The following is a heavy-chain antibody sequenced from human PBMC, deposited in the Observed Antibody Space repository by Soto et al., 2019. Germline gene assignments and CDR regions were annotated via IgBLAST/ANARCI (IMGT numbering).Heavy chain of an antibody. V-gene: IGHV3-15*07. Sequence: EVQLVESGGGLVKPGGSLRLSCAASGFTFSNAWMNWVRQAPGKGLEWVGRIKSKTDGGTTDYAAPVKGRFTISRDDSKNTLYLQMNSLKTEGTAVYYCTTVIGLWFGELFQPIDYWGQGTLVTVSS. CDR2: IKSKTDGGTT. J-gene: IGHJ4*02. CDR3: TTVIGLWFGELFQPIDY. CDR1: GFTFSNAW. D-gene: IGHD3-10*01.